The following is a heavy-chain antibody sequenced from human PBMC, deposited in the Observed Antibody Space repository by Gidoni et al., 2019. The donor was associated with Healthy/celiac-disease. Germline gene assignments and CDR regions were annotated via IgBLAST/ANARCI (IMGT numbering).Heavy chain of an antibody. J-gene: IGHJ1*01. CDR1: DGSFSGYY. CDR2: INQSGST. CDR3: AREVRVGGNFPRYFQY. D-gene: IGHD2-21*02. Sequence: QVQLQQWCAGLSKPSETWSLPCVAYDGSFSGYYWNGIRQPPGKGREWIGEINQSGSTNYDPSLKSKVTISVDTSKNQFSLKLSSVTAADAAVYYCAREVRVGGNFPRYFQYWGQGTLVTVSS. V-gene: IGHV4-34*01.